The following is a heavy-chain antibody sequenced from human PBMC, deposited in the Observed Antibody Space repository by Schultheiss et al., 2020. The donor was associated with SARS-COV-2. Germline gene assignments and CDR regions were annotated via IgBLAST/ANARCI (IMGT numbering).Heavy chain of an antibody. CDR3: ARVLKVARGWFDP. Sequence: GSLRLSCTVSGGSISSYYWSWIRQPPGKGLEWIGYIYYSGSTNYNPSLKSRVTISVDTSKNQFSLKLSSVTAADTAVYYCARVLKVARGWFDPWGQGTLVTVSS. CDR1: GGSISSYY. V-gene: IGHV4-59*01. D-gene: IGHD3-9*01. J-gene: IGHJ5*02. CDR2: IYYSGST.